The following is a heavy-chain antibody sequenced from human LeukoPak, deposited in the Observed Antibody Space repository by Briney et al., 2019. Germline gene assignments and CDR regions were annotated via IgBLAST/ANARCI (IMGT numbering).Heavy chain of an antibody. V-gene: IGHV4-34*01. CDR2: INHSGST. Sequence: SETLSLTCAVYGGSFSGYYWSWIRQPPGKGLEWIGEINHSGSTNYNPSLKSRVTISVDTSKNQFSLKLSSVTAADTAVYYCARGWNIVVVPAAPKRYFDYWGQGTLVTVSS. D-gene: IGHD2-2*01. CDR1: GGSFSGYY. CDR3: ARGWNIVVVPAAPKRYFDY. J-gene: IGHJ4*02.